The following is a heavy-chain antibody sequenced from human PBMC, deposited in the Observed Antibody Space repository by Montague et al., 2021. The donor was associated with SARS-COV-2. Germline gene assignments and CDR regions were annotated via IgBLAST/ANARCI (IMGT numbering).Heavy chain of an antibody. CDR3: ARDYPRGDILTVYYYYMDV. V-gene: IGHV3-33*01. J-gene: IGHJ6*03. CDR1: GSTFSSYG. Sequence: SLRLSCAASGSTFSSYGMHWVRQAPGKGLEWVAVVWYDGSNKYYADSVKGRFTISRDNSKNTLYLQMNSLRAEDTAVYYCARDYPRGDILTVYYYYMDVWGKGTTVTVSS. D-gene: IGHD3-9*01. CDR2: VWYDGSNK.